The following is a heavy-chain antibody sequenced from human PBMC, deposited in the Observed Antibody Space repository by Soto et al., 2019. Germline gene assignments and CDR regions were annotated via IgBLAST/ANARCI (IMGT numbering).Heavy chain of an antibody. V-gene: IGHV3-21*01. Sequence: GGSLRLSCAASGFTFSSYSMNWVRQAPGKGLEWVSSISSSSSYIYYADSVKGRFTISRDNAKNSLYLQMNSLRAEDTAVYYCARDRLNEQWVVRIYYYYGMDVWGQGTTVTVSS. CDR3: ARDRLNEQWVVRIYYYYGMDV. J-gene: IGHJ6*02. CDR1: GFTFSSYS. D-gene: IGHD6-19*01. CDR2: ISSSSSYI.